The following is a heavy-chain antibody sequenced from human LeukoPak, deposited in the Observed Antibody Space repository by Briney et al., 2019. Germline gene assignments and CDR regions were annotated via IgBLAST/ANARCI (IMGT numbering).Heavy chain of an antibody. D-gene: IGHD3-3*01. CDR3: ARDGDSSTFDY. V-gene: IGHV3-7*01. Sequence: GGSLRLSCAASGFTFSSYWMTWVRQAPGKGLEWVANVRQDGSERSYVDSVKGRFIISRDNAKNSLYLQMNSLRVEDTAVYYCARDGDSSTFDYWGQGTLVTVSS. CDR1: GFTFSSYW. CDR2: VRQDGSER. J-gene: IGHJ4*02.